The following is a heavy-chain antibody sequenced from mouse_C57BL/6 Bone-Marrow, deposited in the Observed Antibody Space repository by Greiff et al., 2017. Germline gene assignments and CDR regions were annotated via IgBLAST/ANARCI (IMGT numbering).Heavy chain of an antibody. J-gene: IGHJ2*01. V-gene: IGHV1-55*01. D-gene: IGHD4-1*01. CDR3: ARSGPLGRSFDY. CDR2: IYPTSGRT. CDR1: GYTFTSYW. Sequence: QVHEKQPGAELVKPGASVKMSCKASGYTFTSYWITWVKQRPGQGLEWIGDIYPTSGRTNYNEKFKSKAILTVDTSSNTAYMQLSSLTSEDSAVFYCARSGPLGRSFDYWGQGTTLTVSS.